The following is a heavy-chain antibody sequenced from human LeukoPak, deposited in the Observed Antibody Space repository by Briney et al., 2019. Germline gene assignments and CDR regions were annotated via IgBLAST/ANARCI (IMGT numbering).Heavy chain of an antibody. V-gene: IGHV3-33*08. CDR1: GFTFSSYG. J-gene: IGHJ4*02. Sequence: GRSLRLSCAASGFTFSSYGMHWVRQAPGRGLEWVAFIRYDGSNKYYADSVKGRFTISRDNSKNTLYLQMNSLRAEDTAVYYCARGPVVPAAIPFDYWGQGTLVTVSS. CDR3: ARGPVVPAAIPFDY. CDR2: IRYDGSNK. D-gene: IGHD2-2*01.